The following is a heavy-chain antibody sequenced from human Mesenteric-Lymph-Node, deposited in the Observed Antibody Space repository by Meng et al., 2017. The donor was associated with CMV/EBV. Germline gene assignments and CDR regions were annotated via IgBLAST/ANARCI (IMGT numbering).Heavy chain of an antibody. CDR3: ARGSSYDILTGYFDY. CDR2: IYHSGST. J-gene: IGHJ4*02. CDR1: CGSFSGYD. V-gene: IGHV4-34*01. D-gene: IGHD3-9*01. Sequence: QVRLTKGEPSLLKPSGTLSVMSVFYCGSFSGYDWNWIRQSPEKGLEWIGEIYHSGSTTYNPSFTSRIIISVDTSTNQISLIMSSVTAADTAVYYCARGSSYDILTGYFDYWGQGALVTVSS.